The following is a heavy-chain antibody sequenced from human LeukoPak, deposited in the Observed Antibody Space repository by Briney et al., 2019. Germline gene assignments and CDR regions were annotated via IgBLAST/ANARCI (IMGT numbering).Heavy chain of an antibody. CDR1: GFTFSDYS. Sequence: GGSLRLSCEASGFTFSDYSMNWVRQAPVEGLEWLSYITSTSDTIYYADSVKGRFTSSRDNAKNSVYLQMNSLRAEDTAVYYCARSSGYPFFDYWGQGTLVTVSS. V-gene: IGHV3-48*01. D-gene: IGHD3-22*01. CDR2: ITSTSDTI. CDR3: ARSSGYPFFDY. J-gene: IGHJ4*02.